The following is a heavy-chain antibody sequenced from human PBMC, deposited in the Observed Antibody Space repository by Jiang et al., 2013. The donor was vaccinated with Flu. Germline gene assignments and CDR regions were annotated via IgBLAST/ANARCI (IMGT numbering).Heavy chain of an antibody. CDR2: IWYDGSNK. CDR1: GFTFSSYG. V-gene: IGHV3-33*01. CDR3: ARVRSRYNWNDGEDY. Sequence: GVVQPGRSLRLSCAASGFTFSSYGMHWVRQAPGKGLEWVAVIWYDGSNKYYADSVKGRFTISRDNSKNTLYLQMNSLRAEDTAVYYCARVRSRYNWNDGEDYWGQGTLVTVSS. J-gene: IGHJ4*02. D-gene: IGHD1-1*01.